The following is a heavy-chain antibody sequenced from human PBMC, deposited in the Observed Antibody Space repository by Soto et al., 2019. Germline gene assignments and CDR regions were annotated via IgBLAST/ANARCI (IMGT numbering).Heavy chain of an antibody. J-gene: IGHJ4*02. CDR2: ISYDGSNK. CDR1: GFTFSSYG. D-gene: IGHD6-13*01. Sequence: GGSLRLSCAASGFTFSSYGMHWVRQAPGKGLEWVAVISYDGSNKYFADSVKGRFTISRDNSKSTLYLQMNSPRAEDTAVYYCAREYSSSWHYFDYWGQGTLVTVSS. CDR3: AREYSSSWHYFDY. V-gene: IGHV3-30*03.